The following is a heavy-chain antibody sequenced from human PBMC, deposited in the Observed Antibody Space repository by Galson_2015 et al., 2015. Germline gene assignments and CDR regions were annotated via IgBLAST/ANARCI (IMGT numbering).Heavy chain of an antibody. J-gene: IGHJ4*02. Sequence: GKGLEYVSAIRSNGGSTYYADSVKGRFTISRDNSKNTLYLQMSSLRAEDTAVYYCVRGSGNFYTPEFDYWGQGTLVTVSS. V-gene: IGHV3-64D*08. CDR2: IRSNGGST. CDR3: VRGSGNFYTPEFDY. D-gene: IGHD3-10*01.